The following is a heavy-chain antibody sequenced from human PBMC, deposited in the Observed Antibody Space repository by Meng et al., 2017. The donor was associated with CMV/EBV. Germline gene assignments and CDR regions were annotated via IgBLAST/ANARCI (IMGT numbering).Heavy chain of an antibody. CDR1: GGSISSGSYY. CDR2: IYTSGST. CDR3: ARGLITMVRGVPFDY. V-gene: IGHV4-61*02. J-gene: IGHJ4*02. Sequence: VQLQESGPVLVKPSQTLSLTCTVSGGSISSGSYYWSWIRQPAGKGLEWIGRIYTSGSTNYNPSLKSRVTISVDTSKNQFSLKLSSVTAADTAVYYCARGLITMVRGVPFDYWGQGTLVTVSS. D-gene: IGHD3-10*01.